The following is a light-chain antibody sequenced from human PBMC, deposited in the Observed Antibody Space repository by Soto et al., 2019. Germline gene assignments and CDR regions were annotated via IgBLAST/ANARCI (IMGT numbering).Light chain of an antibody. V-gene: IGLV2-14*01. CDR1: SGDVGISNF. Sequence: QSVLAQPASVSGSPGQSITISCTGISGDVGISNFVSWYQQFPDKAPKLMIYDVSNRPSGVSNRFSGSKSGNTASLTISGLQAEDEAEYYCSSYTINTTYVFGTGTKVTV. J-gene: IGLJ1*01. CDR2: DVS. CDR3: SSYTINTTYV.